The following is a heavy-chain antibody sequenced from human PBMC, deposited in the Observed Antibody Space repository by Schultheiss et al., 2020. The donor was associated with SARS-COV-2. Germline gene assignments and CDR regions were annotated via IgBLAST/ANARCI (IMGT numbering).Heavy chain of an antibody. CDR1: GFTFSSYA. J-gene: IGHJ4*02. CDR3: TREAPSYSSSWYFRVDY. Sequence: GESLKISCAASGFTFSSYAMSWFRQAPGKGLEWVGFIRSKAYGGTTEYAASVKGRFTISRDDSKSIAYLQMNSLKTEDTAVYYCTREAPSYSSSWYFRVDYWGQGTLVTVSS. D-gene: IGHD6-13*01. V-gene: IGHV3-49*03. CDR2: IRSKAYGGTT.